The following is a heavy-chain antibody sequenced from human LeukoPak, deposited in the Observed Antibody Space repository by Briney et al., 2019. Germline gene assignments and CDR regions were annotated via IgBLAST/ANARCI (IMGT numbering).Heavy chain of an antibody. D-gene: IGHD3-22*01. Sequence: PGGSLRLSCAASGFTFSSYSMNWVRQAPGKGLEWVSSISSSSSYIYYADSVKGRFTISRDNAKNSLYLQMNSLRDEDTAVYYCARDKNDSSGYYGYWGQGTLVTVSS. CDR3: ARDKNDSSGYYGY. J-gene: IGHJ4*02. V-gene: IGHV3-21*01. CDR1: GFTFSSYS. CDR2: ISSSSSYI.